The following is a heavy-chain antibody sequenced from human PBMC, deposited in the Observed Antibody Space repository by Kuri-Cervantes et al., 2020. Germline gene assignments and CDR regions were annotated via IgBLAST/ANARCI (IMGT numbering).Heavy chain of an antibody. CDR1: GGSFSGYY. D-gene: IGHD6-13*01. V-gene: IGHV4-34*09. CDR2: INHSGST. J-gene: IGHJ5*02. Sequence: LRLSCAVYGGSFSGYYWSWIRQPPGKGLEWIGEINHSGSTNYNPSLKSRVTISVDTSKNQFSLKLSSVTAADTSVYYCARDKNLSVGGIAAAGFDPWGQGTLV. CDR3: ARDKNLSVGGIAAAGFDP.